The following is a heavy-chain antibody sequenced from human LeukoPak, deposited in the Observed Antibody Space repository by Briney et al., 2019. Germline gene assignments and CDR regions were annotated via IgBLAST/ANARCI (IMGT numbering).Heavy chain of an antibody. CDR1: GFTFSSYA. CDR3: AREGFLIAPHYFDY. Sequence: GRSLRLSCAASGFTFSSYAMHWVRQAPGKGLEWVAVISYDGSNKYYADSVKGRFTISRDNSKNTLYLQMNSLRAEDTAVYYCAREGFLIAPHYFDYWGQGTLVTVSS. D-gene: IGHD6-6*01. V-gene: IGHV3-30-3*01. CDR2: ISYDGSNK. J-gene: IGHJ4*02.